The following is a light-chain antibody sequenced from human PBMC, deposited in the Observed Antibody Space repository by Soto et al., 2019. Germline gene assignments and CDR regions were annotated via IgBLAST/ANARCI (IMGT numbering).Light chain of an antibody. CDR3: KQYNSYSR. CDR2: DAS. CDR1: QSLSSW. Sequence: DIQMTQSPSTLSASVGERVTITCRASQSLSSWLAWYQQKPGKATKLLIYDASSLERGVPSRFSGSGSWTEFTLSISSLQPDDFATYYCKQYNSYSRFGGGTKVESK. J-gene: IGKJ4*01. V-gene: IGKV1-5*01.